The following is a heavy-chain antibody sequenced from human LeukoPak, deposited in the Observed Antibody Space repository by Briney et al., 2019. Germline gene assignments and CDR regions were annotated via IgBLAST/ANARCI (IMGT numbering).Heavy chain of an antibody. V-gene: IGHV1-69*04. Sequence: SVKVSCKASGGTFSSYAISWVRQAPGQGLEWMGRIIPIFVIANYAQKFQGRVTITADKTTSTAYMELSSLRSEDTAVYYCARAFGRMATEYFGYWGQGNPGHRLL. D-gene: IGHD5-24*01. CDR2: IIPIFVIA. CDR1: GGTFSSYA. CDR3: ARAFGRMATEYFGY. J-gene: IGHJ4*02.